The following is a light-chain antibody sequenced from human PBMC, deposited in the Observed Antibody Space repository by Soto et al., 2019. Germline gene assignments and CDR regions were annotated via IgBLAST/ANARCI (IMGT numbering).Light chain of an antibody. CDR2: AAS. CDR1: QSVSSS. J-gene: IGKJ1*01. CDR3: HQYNNWPWT. V-gene: IGKV3-15*01. Sequence: PGERATVSCSASQSVSSSFLAWYQQKPGQAPRLLIKAASTRATGIPVRFSGSGSETEFTLTIRSLQSEDFGLYYCHQYNNWPWTFGQGTKVDIK.